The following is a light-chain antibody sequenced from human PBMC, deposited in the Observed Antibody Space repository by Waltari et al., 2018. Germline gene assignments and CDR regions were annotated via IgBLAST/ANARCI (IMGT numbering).Light chain of an antibody. V-gene: IGLV3-1*01. J-gene: IGLJ1*01. CDR3: QAWDSSTAV. Sequence: SYELTQPPSVSVSPGKTASITCSGDKLGEKYAYWYHQKPGHSPLLVIYQNNMRPSGNRERFSGSNSGNTATLTISGTQAMDEADSYCQAWDSSTAVFGTGTKVTVL. CDR1: KLGEKY. CDR2: QNN.